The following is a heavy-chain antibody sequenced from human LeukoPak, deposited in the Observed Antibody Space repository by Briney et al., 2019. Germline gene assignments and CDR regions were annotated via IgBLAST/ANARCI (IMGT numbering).Heavy chain of an antibody. CDR3: ARYSGSHNVVDY. Sequence: GGSLRLSCAASGFTFSSYTMSWVRQAPGKGLEWVSSISSRSTTIIYADPVKGRFTNYRDNAKISLYLQMNSLRDEDTAVYYCARYSGSHNVVDYWGEGTLVTVSS. V-gene: IGHV3-48*02. CDR1: GFTFSSYT. CDR2: ISSRSTTI. J-gene: IGHJ4*02. D-gene: IGHD1-26*01.